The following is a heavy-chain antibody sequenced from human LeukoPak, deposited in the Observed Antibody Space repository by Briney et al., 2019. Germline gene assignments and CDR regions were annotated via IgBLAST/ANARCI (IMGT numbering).Heavy chain of an antibody. D-gene: IGHD3-10*01. CDR2: INPSGGST. CDR3: AKDKWWFGEYDAFDI. Sequence: ASVKVSCKASGYTFTSYYMHWVRQAPGQGLEWMGIINPSGGSTSYAQKFQGRVTMTRDMSTSTVYMELSSLRSEDTAVYYCAKDKWWFGEYDAFDIWGQGTMVTVSS. V-gene: IGHV1-46*01. J-gene: IGHJ3*02. CDR1: GYTFTSYY.